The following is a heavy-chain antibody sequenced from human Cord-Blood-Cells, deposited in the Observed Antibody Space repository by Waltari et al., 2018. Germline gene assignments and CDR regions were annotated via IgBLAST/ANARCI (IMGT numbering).Heavy chain of an antibody. CDR2: VNHSGST. J-gene: IGHJ3*02. CDR3: ARKLHAFEI. CDR1: GGSFSGYY. V-gene: IGHV4-34*01. Sequence: QVQLQQRGAGLLKPSETLSLPCAVYGGSFSGYYWSWIRQPPGKGLEWIGEVNHSGSTKHNPPLTSRVTMLVDPSKNQFSPTVSVVTSADTAVYYCARKLHAFEIWGQGTMVTVSS. D-gene: IGHD1-1*01.